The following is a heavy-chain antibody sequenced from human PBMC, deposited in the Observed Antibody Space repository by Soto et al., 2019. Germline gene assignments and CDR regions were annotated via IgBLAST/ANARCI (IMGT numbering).Heavy chain of an antibody. J-gene: IGHJ4*02. CDR1: GGSFSGYY. Sequence: PSETLSLTCAVYGGSFSGYYWSWIRQPPGKGLEWIGEINHSGSTNYNPSLKSRVTISVDTSKNQFSLKLSSVTAADTAVYYCARVPASASLGKQLVIWGQGTLVTVSS. CDR2: INHSGST. CDR3: ARVPASASLGKQLVI. V-gene: IGHV4-34*01. D-gene: IGHD6-13*01.